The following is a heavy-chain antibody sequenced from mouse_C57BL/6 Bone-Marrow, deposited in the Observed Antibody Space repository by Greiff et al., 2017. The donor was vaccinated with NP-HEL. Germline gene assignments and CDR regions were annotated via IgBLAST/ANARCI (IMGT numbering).Heavy chain of an antibody. J-gene: IGHJ4*01. Sequence: VKLMESGAELARPGASVKLSCKASGYTFTSYGISWVKQRTGQGLEWIGEIYPRSGNTYYNEKFKGKATLTADKSSSTAYMELRSLTSEDSAVYFCARKGWAMDYWGQGTSVTVSS. CDR3: ARKGWAMDY. CDR2: IYPRSGNT. V-gene: IGHV1-81*01. CDR1: GYTFTSYG.